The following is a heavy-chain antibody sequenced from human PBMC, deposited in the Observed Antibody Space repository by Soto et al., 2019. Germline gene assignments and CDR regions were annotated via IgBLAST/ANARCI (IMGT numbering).Heavy chain of an antibody. V-gene: IGHV2-5*02. D-gene: IGHD3-3*01. J-gene: IGHJ5*02. CDR3: AHSVDFWSGYGSRGNWFDP. CDR1: GFSLSTSGVG. CDR2: IYWDDDK. Sequence: SGPTLVNPTQTLTLTCTFSGFSLSTSGVGVGWIRQPPGKALEWLALIYWDDDKRYSPSLKSRLTITKDTSKNQVVLTMTNMDPVDTATYYCAHSVDFWSGYGSRGNWFDPWGQGTLVTVSS.